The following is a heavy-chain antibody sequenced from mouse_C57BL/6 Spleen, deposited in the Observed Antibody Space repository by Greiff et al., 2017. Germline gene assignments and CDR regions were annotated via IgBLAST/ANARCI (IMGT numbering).Heavy chain of an antibody. D-gene: IGHD2-1*01. V-gene: IGHV1-85*01. J-gene: IGHJ4*01. CDR3: ARWDGNPLYAMIY. Sequence: VQLQESGPELVKPGASVKLSCKASGYTFTSYDINWVKQRPGQGLEWIGWIYPRDGSTKYNEKFKGKDTLTVDTSSSTAYMELHRLTSEDSAVYFCARWDGNPLYAMIYWGQRTSVTV. CDR2: IYPRDGST. CDR1: GYTFTSYD.